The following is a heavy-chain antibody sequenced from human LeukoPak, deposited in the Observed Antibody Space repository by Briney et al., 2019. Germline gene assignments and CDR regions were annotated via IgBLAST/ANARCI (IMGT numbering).Heavy chain of an antibody. Sequence: PGGSLRLSCAASGFSFSTYGMSWVRQAPGKGLEWVSALSGNGGTTYYADSVKGRFTISRDNSKNMLSLQMNSLRAEDTAVYYCAKDLHWGLDYWGQGSLVTVSS. CDR3: AKDLHWGLDY. D-gene: IGHD7-27*01. J-gene: IGHJ4*02. CDR1: GFSFSTYG. CDR2: LSGNGGTT. V-gene: IGHV3-23*01.